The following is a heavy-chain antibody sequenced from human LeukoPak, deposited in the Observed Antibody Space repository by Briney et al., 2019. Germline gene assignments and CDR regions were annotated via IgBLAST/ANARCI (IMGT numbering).Heavy chain of an antibody. CDR2: IYYSGST. CDR1: GGSISSSSYY. J-gene: IGHJ3*02. CDR3: ARHSSGWYSNAFDI. D-gene: IGHD6-19*01. Sequence: ETLSLTCTVSGGSISSSSYYWGWVRQPPGKGLEWIGSIYYSGSTYYNPSLKSRVTISVDTSKNQFSLKLSSVTAADTAVYYCARHSSGWYSNAFDIWGQGTMVTVSS. V-gene: IGHV4-39*01.